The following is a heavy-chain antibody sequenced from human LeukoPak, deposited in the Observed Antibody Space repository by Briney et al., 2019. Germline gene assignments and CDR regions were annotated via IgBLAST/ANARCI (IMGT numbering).Heavy chain of an antibody. V-gene: IGHV3-7*01. CDR3: ARDQTPFY. CDR1: VHLLRLCH. CDR2: IKHDGSED. Sequence: GGSQRLLCGPSVHLLRLCHKTWARGARGGGVDCVANIKHDGSEDYYLDSVKGRFTISRDNAKSSMWLQMNSLRDEDTAVYYCARDQTPFYWGQGSLVTVSS. J-gene: IGHJ4*02.